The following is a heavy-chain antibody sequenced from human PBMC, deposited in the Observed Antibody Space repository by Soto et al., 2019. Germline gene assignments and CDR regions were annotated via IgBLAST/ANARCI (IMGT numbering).Heavy chain of an antibody. J-gene: IGHJ4*02. CDR1: GFSLTTSGMC. CDR3: ARMRRNSDRAFYLDY. CDR2: IDWDDDK. V-gene: IGHV2-70*11. Sequence: SGPTLVNPTQTLTLSCTFSGFSLTTSGMCVTWIRQPPGKALEWLARIDWDDDKYYSTSLKARLTISKDTSKNQVLLTMTNLDPVDTGTYFCARMRRNSDRAFYLDYWGQGTLVTVSS.